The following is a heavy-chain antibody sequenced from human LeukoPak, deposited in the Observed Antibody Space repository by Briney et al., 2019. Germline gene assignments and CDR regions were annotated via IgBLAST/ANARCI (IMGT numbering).Heavy chain of an antibody. V-gene: IGHV4-34*01. Sequence: LETLSLTCAVYGGSFSGYYWSWIRQPPGKGLEWIGEINHSGNTNYNPSLKSRVTISVDTSKNQFSLKLSSVTAADTAVYYCASRGGYKFRFTDYYYYYMDVWGNGTTVTVSS. CDR1: GGSFSGYY. CDR2: INHSGNT. CDR3: ASRGGYKFRFTDYYYYYMDV. D-gene: IGHD5-24*01. J-gene: IGHJ6*03.